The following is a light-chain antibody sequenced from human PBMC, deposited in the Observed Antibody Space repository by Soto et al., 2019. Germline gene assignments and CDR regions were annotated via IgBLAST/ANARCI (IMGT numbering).Light chain of an antibody. J-gene: IGLJ1*01. CDR3: SSYTSSSTPYV. CDR1: RGDVGGYNY. V-gene: IGLV2-14*01. CDR2: DVS. Sequence: QSPLTQRVPLSGAPGESATSSCTGSRGDVGGYNYVSWYQQHPGKAPKLMIYDVSNRPSGVSNRFSGSKSGNTASLTISGLQAEDEADYYCSSYTSSSTPYVFGTGTKVPS.